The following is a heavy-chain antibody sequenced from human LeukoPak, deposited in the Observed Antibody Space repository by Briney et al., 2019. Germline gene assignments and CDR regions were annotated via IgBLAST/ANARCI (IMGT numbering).Heavy chain of an antibody. V-gene: IGHV1-2*02. J-gene: IGHJ4*02. CDR2: INPNSGGT. CDR1: GYTFTGYY. Sequence: ASVKVSCKASGYTFTGYYMHWVRQPPGQGLEWMGWINPNSGGTKYAQKFQGRVTMTRDTSISTAYMELSRLRSDDKAVYYCARDTYGWAHTTIFDYWGQGTLVTVSS. D-gene: IGHD2-8*02. CDR3: ARDTYGWAHTTIFDY.